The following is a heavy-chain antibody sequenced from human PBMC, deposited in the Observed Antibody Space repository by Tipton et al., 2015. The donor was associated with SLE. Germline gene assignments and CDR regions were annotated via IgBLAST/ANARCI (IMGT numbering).Heavy chain of an antibody. D-gene: IGHD3-10*01. Sequence: QLVQSGAEVKKPGASVKVSCKASRYTFTSYAISWVRQAPGQGLEWMGIINPSGGSTTYAQKFQGRVTMTRDTSTSTVYRELSSLRSEDTAVYYCARGFTMIQGVTPAYWGQGSLVTVSS. J-gene: IGHJ4*02. CDR2: INPSGGST. V-gene: IGHV1-46*01. CDR3: ARGFTMIQGVTPAY. CDR1: RYTFTSYA.